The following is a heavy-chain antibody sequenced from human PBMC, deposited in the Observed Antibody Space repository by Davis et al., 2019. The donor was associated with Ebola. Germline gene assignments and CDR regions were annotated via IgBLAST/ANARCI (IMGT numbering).Heavy chain of an antibody. CDR1: GFTFSSYW. CDR2: IKQDGSEK. CDR3: ARGAYSSSWYHFDY. J-gene: IGHJ4*02. D-gene: IGHD6-13*01. V-gene: IGHV3-7*01. Sequence: GESLKISCAASGFTFSSYWMSWVRQAPGKGLEWVANIKQDGSEKYYVDSVKGRFTISRDNSKNTLYLQMNSLRAEDTAVYYCARGAYSSSWYHFDYWGQGTLVTVSS.